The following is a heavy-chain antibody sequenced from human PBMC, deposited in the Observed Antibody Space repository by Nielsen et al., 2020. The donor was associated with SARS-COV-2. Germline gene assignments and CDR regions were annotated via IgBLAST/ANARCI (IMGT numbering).Heavy chain of an antibody. CDR3: ARESVTGTDAFDI. CDR2: ISYDGSNK. D-gene: IGHD6-19*01. V-gene: IGHV3-30*04. CDR1: GFTFSSYA. J-gene: IGHJ3*02. Sequence: GESLKISCAASGFTFSSYAMHWVRQAPGKGLEWVAVISYDGSNKYYADSVKGRFTISRDNSKNTLYLQMNSLRAEDTAVYYCARESVTGTDAFDIWGQGTVATVSS.